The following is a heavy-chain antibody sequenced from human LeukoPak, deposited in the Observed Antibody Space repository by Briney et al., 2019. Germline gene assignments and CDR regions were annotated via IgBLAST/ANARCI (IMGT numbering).Heavy chain of an antibody. J-gene: IGHJ4*02. D-gene: IGHD3-22*01. Sequence: GGPLRLSCAASGFTFSSYWMSWVRQAPGKGLEWVANIKQDGSEKYYVDSVKGRFTISRDNAKNSLYLQMNSLRAEDTAVYYCARDRPQYYYDSTINYWGQGTLVTVSS. V-gene: IGHV3-7*01. CDR1: GFTFSSYW. CDR2: IKQDGSEK. CDR3: ARDRPQYYYDSTINY.